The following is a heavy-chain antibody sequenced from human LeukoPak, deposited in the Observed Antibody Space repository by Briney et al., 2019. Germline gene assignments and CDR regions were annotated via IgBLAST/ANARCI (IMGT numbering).Heavy chain of an antibody. CDR2: IYYSGST. Sequence: NTSETLSLTCAVSGYSISSSNWWGWIRQPPGKGLEWIGYIYYSGSTYYNPSLKSRVTMSVDTSKNQFSLKLSSVTAVDTAVYYCATPYSGGYHGLDIWGQGTMVTVSS. CDR3: ATPYSGGYHGLDI. D-gene: IGHD1-26*01. V-gene: IGHV4-28*01. CDR1: GYSISSSNW. J-gene: IGHJ3*02.